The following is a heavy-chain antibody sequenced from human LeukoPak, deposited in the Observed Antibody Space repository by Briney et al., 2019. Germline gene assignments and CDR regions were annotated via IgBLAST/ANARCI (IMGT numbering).Heavy chain of an antibody. CDR2: MNPNSGNT. D-gene: IGHD6-13*01. J-gene: IGHJ5*02. V-gene: IGHV1-8*01. Sequence: GASVKVSCNASGYTFTSYDINWVRQATGQGLELMGWMNPNSGNTGYAEKFQGRVTMTRNTSISTAYVELSSLRSEDTAVYYCATNRYSSCGHRGRVRCENKCWFDPWGQGTLVTVSS. CDR1: GYTFTSYD. CDR3: ATNRYSSCGHRGRVRCENKCWFDP.